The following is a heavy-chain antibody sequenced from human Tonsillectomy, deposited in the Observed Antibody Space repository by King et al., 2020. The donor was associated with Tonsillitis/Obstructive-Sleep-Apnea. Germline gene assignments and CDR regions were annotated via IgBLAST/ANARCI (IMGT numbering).Heavy chain of an antibody. CDR1: GFTFSNYS. D-gene: IGHD3-10*01. Sequence: QLVQSGGGLGQPGGSLRLSCAASGFTFSNYSMNWVRQAPGKGLEWVSYISSRSSTIYYADSVKGRFTISRDNAKNSLYLQMSSLRDVDTAVYYCARGLGGGRGAFDIWGQGTMVTVSS. J-gene: IGHJ3*02. V-gene: IGHV3-48*02. CDR2: ISSRSSTI. CDR3: ARGLGGGRGAFDI.